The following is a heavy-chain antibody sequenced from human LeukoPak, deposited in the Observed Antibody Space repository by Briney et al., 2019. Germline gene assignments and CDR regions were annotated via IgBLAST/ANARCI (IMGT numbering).Heavy chain of an antibody. CDR3: ARGMATVTGPFDS. CDR1: GFTFSSYW. J-gene: IGHJ4*02. Sequence: GGSLRLSCAASGFTFSSYWMHWVRQAPGKGLMWVSRINIGVSDTLYADSVKGRFTISRDNAKNTLYLQMNSLRAEDTAVYYCARGMATVTGPFDSWGQGTLVTVPS. D-gene: IGHD4-17*01. CDR2: INIGVSDT. V-gene: IGHV3-74*01.